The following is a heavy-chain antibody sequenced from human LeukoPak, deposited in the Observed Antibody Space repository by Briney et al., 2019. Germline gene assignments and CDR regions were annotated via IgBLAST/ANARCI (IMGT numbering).Heavy chain of an antibody. CDR1: GFTFSNYW. J-gene: IGHJ4*02. D-gene: IGHD3-22*01. CDR2: IYSGGST. V-gene: IGHV3-66*01. CDR3: ARDKGAGYYPSYYFDY. Sequence: GGSLRLSCAASGFTFSNYWMHWVRQAPGKGLEWVSVIYSGGSTYYADSVKGRFTISRDNSKNTLYLQMNSLRAEDTAVYYCARDKGAGYYPSYYFDYWGQGTLVTVSS.